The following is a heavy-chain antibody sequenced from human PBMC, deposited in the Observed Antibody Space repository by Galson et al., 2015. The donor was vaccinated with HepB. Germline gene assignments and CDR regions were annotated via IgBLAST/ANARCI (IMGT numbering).Heavy chain of an antibody. CDR1: GASINSIKYS. V-gene: IGHV4-39*01. Sequence: ETLSLTCSVSGASINSIKYSWGWIRQPPGKGLEWVGNMYHHGTTFYNPSLESRGTISGDTSKNQFSLNLRSVSAADTAVYYCARHKGGHTTPFDDWGPGTLVTVSS. J-gene: IGHJ4*02. CDR3: ARHKGGHTTPFDD. CDR2: MYHHGTT. D-gene: IGHD1-1*01.